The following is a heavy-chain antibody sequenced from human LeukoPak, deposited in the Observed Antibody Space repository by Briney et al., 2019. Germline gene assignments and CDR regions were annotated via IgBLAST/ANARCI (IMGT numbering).Heavy chain of an antibody. D-gene: IGHD3-16*01. Sequence: SETLSLTCAVSGYSITRGFSWGWIRQPPGKGLEWIAAISYDGSTDYKSTLQSRLTISRDTSKNELSLRLTSVTATDTAVYYCVREGAVPGIDPWGQGTLVTVSS. CDR1: GYSITRGFS. V-gene: IGHV4-38-2*02. CDR2: ISYDGST. CDR3: VREGAVPGIDP. J-gene: IGHJ5*02.